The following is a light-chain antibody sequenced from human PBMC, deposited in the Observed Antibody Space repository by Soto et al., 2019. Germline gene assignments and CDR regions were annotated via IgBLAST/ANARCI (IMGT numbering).Light chain of an antibody. CDR2: AAS. V-gene: IGKV1-27*01. J-gene: IGKJ5*01. CDR3: QKYNSALIT. Sequence: DIQITQSPSSLSASVGDRVTITCRASQGISNYLAWYQQKPGKVPKLLIYAASTLQSGVPSRFSGSGSGTDFTLTISSLQPEDVATYYCQKYNSALITFGQGTRLEIK. CDR1: QGISNY.